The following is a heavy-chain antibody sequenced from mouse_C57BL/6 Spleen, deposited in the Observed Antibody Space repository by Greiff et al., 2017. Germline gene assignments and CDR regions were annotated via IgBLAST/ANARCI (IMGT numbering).Heavy chain of an antibody. CDR2: IDPETGGT. CDR1: GYTFTDYE. J-gene: IGHJ3*01. CDR3: TWSSMVRAWFAY. V-gene: IGHV1-15*01. Sequence: QVQLQQSGAELVRPGASVTLSCKASGYTFTDYEMHWVKQTPVHGLEWIGAIDPETGGTAYNQKFNGKAKLTADKSSSTAYMELRSLTSEDSAVYYCTWSSMVRAWFAYWGQGTLGTVSA. D-gene: IGHD2-2*01.